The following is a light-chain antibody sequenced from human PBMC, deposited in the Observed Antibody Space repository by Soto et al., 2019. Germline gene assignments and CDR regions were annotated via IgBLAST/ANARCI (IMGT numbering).Light chain of an antibody. J-gene: IGKJ1*01. V-gene: IGKV1D-8*01. CDR2: AAS. CDR1: QGIGSY. Sequence: VIWMTQSPSLLSASTGDRVTIGCRMSQGIGSYLAWYQQKPGKAPELLIYAASTLQSGVPSRFSGSGSGTDFTLTISCLQSEDFATYSCQQYYSFPWTFGQGTKVEIK. CDR3: QQYYSFPWT.